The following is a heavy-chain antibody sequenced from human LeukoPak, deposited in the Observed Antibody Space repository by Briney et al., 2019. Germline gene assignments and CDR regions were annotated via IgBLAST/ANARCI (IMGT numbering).Heavy chain of an antibody. J-gene: IGHJ6*02. CDR1: GYTFTSYA. CDR3: ARETSGWPGYYGMDV. V-gene: IGHV7-4-1*02. CDR2: INTNTGNP. Sequence: ASVKVSCKASGYTFTSYAINWVRQAPGQGLEWMGWINTNTGNPTYAQGFTGRFVFSLDTSVSTAYLQISSLKAEDTAVYYCARETSGWPGYYGMDVWGQGTTDTVSS. D-gene: IGHD6-19*01.